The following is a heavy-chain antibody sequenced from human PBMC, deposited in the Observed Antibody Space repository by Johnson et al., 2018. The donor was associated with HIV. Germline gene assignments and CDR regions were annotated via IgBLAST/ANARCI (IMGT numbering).Heavy chain of an antibody. CDR3: AREGTTGPSVDAYDI. CDR2: ISYDGSNK. Sequence: QVQLVESGGGVVQPGTSLRLSCAASGFTFRNYAMHWVRQAPGKGLEWVAVISYDGSNKYCADSVKGRFTISRDNSKNTLYLQTNSLRAEDTAVYYCAREGTTGPSVDAYDIWGQGTMVTVSS. V-gene: IGHV3-30*04. CDR1: GFTFRNYA. D-gene: IGHD4-17*01. J-gene: IGHJ3*02.